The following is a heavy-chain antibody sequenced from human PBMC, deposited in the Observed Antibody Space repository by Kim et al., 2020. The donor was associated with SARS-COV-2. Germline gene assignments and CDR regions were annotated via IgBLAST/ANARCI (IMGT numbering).Heavy chain of an antibody. Sequence: GGSLRLSCAASGFTFSSYGMHWVRQAPGKGLEWVAVISYDGSNKYYADSVKGRFTISRDNSKNTLYLQMNSLRAEDTAVYYCAKLSYYDSNRSWYYGMDVWGQGTTVTVSS. CDR2: ISYDGSNK. CDR3: AKLSYYDSNRSWYYGMDV. J-gene: IGHJ6*02. D-gene: IGHD3-22*01. V-gene: IGHV3-33*05. CDR1: GFTFSSYG.